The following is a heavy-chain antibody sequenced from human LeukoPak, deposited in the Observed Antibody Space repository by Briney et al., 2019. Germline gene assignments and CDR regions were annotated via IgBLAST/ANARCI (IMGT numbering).Heavy chain of an antibody. V-gene: IGHV4-30-2*01. CDR1: GGSITSGGYY. D-gene: IGHD2-15*01. CDR2: MFHSGTT. CDR3: AGASIDQYYMDV. J-gene: IGHJ6*03. Sequence: SETLSLTCTVSGGSITSGGYYWSWLRQPPGKGLAWIGYMFHSGTTYYTPSLRSRVTISVDRPKNQFSLKLTSVTAADTAFYYCAGASIDQYYMDVWGKGTTVTVSS.